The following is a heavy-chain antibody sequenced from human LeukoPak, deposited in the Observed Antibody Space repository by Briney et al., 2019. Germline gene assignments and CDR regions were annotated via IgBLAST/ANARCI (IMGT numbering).Heavy chain of an antibody. J-gene: IGHJ4*02. D-gene: IGHD3-22*01. V-gene: IGHV3-30*04. CDR1: GFTFSSYA. CDR3: ARVGVYDSSGYHPDAFDY. Sequence: QPGRSLILSCAASGFTFSSYAMHWVRQAPGKGLEWVAVISYDGSNKYYADSVKGRFTISRDNSKNTLYLQMNSLRAEDTAVYYCARVGVYDSSGYHPDAFDYWGQGTLVTVSS. CDR2: ISYDGSNK.